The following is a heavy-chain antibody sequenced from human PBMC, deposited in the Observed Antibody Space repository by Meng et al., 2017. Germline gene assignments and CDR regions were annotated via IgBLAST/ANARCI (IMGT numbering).Heavy chain of an antibody. V-gene: IGHV4-4*02. J-gene: IGHJ4*02. D-gene: IGHD6-19*01. CDR1: GGCIRSSNW. Sequence: EVGQGRENASWSLSLTGAVSGGCIRSSNWWRWVRQPPGKGLEWIGEIYHSGSTNYNPSLKSRVAISVDKSKNQFSLKLSSVTAADTAVYYCARRGLWLDPQNFDYWGQGTLVTVSS. CDR3: ARRGLWLDPQNFDY. CDR2: IYHSGST.